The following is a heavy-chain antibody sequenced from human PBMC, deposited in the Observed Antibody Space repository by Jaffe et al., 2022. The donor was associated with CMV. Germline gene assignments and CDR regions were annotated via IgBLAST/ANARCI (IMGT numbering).Heavy chain of an antibody. D-gene: IGHD2-2*01. CDR1: GGSISSYY. CDR3: ARGVGVPAAKGWFDP. V-gene: IGHV4-59*01. J-gene: IGHJ5*02. Sequence: QVQLQESGPGLVKPSETLSLTCTVSGGSISSYYWSWIRQPPGKGLEWIGYIYYSGSTNYNPSLKSRVTISVDTSKNQFSLKLSSVTAADTAVYYCARGVGVPAAKGWFDPWGQGTLVTVSS. CDR2: IYYSGST.